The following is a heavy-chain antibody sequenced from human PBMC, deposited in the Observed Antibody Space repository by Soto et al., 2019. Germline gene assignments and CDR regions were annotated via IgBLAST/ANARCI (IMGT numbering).Heavy chain of an antibody. CDR2: ISAYNGNT. D-gene: IGHD3-22*01. V-gene: IGHV1-18*01. J-gene: IGHJ4*02. CDR3: AGDRPGYYDSSGTLDY. CDR1: GYTFTSYG. Sequence: QVQLVQSGAEVKKPGASVKVSCKASGYTFTSYGISWVRQAPGQGLEWMGWISAYNGNTNYAQKLQGRVTMTTDTSTSTAYMELRSLRSDDTAVYYCAGDRPGYYDSSGTLDYWGQGTLVTVSS.